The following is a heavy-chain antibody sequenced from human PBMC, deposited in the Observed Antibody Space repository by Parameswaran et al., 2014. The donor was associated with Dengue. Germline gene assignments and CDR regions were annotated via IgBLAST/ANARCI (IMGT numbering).Heavy chain of an antibody. CDR3: ARTGHNWRDYYFDY. J-gene: IGHJ4*02. CDR2: INPNSGGT. V-gene: IGHV1-2*02. Sequence: WVRQAPGQGLEWMGWINPNSGGTKYGQKFQGRVTMSRDTSISTAYMELSRLRSDDTALYYCARTGHNWRDYYFDYWGLGTLVTVSS. D-gene: IGHD1-20*01.